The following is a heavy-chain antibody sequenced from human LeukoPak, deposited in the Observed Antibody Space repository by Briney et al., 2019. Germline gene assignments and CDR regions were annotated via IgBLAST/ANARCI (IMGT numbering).Heavy chain of an antibody. CDR3: ARELVVAARPYYFDY. D-gene: IGHD2-15*01. Sequence: ASVKVSRKASGYTFTSYYMHWVRQAPGQGLEWMGIINPSGGSTSYAQKFQGRVTMTRDMSTSTVYMELSSLRSEDTAVYYCARELVVAARPYYFDYWGQGTLVTVSS. CDR1: GYTFTSYY. J-gene: IGHJ4*02. V-gene: IGHV1-46*01. CDR2: INPSGGST.